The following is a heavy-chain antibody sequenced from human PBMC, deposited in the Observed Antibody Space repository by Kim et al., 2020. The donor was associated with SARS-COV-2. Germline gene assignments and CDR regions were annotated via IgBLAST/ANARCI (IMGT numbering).Heavy chain of an antibody. V-gene: IGHV3-30*04. CDR2: ISYDGSNK. CDR3: ARGGIAVAGTYYGMDV. J-gene: IGHJ6*02. Sequence: GGSLRLSCAASGFTFSSYAMHWVRQAPGKGLEWVAVISYDGSNKYYVDSVKGRFTISRDNSKNTLYLQMNSLRAEDTAVYYCARGGIAVAGTYYGMDVWGQETTVTVSS. D-gene: IGHD6-19*01. CDR1: GFTFSSYA.